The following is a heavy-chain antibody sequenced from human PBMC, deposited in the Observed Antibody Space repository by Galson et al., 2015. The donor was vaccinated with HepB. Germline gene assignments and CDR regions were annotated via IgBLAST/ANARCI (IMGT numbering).Heavy chain of an antibody. V-gene: IGHV3-23*01. J-gene: IGHJ4*02. Sequence: SLRLSCAASGFTFDDYAMHWVRQAPGKGLEWVSGISWNSGSGGSTYYADSVKGRFTISRDNSKNTLYLQMNSLRAEDTAVYYCAKSPKLYGDYGSPYDYWGQGTLVTVSS. D-gene: IGHD4-17*01. CDR2: ISWNSGSGGST. CDR3: AKSPKLYGDYGSPYDY. CDR1: GFTFDDYA.